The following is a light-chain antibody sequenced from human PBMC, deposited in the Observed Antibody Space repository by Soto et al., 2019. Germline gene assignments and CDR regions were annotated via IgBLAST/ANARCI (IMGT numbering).Light chain of an antibody. Sequence: QLVLTQSSSASASLGSSVKLTCTLSSGHSCYFIAWHQQQPGKAPRYLMKLEGSGSYNKGSGVPDRFSGSSSGADRYLTISNLQSQDEADYYCETLDSNTGVFGTGTKVTVL. CDR3: ETLDSNTGV. CDR1: SGHSCYF. CDR2: LEGSGSY. J-gene: IGLJ1*01. V-gene: IGLV4-60*03.